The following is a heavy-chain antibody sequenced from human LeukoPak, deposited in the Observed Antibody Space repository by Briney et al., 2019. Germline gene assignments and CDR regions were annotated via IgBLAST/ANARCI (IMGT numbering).Heavy chain of an antibody. D-gene: IGHD3-10*01. Sequence: SETLSLTCSVSGGSISSSSYYWGRIRQPPGKGLEWIGSIFYSGSTYQNPSLKSRVTISVDTSKNQFSLKLSSVTAADTAVYYCARHADSGFGELAFDYWGQGTLVTVSS. CDR2: IFYSGST. V-gene: IGHV4-39*01. CDR3: ARHADSGFGELAFDY. CDR1: GGSISSSSYY. J-gene: IGHJ4*02.